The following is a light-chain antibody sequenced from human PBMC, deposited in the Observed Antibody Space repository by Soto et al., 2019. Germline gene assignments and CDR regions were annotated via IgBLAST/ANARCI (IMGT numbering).Light chain of an antibody. CDR2: GAS. V-gene: IGKV3-15*01. CDR3: QQYHNWPPLT. Sequence: EIVMTQSQATRSVSAGERATLSCRASQSVSNYLAWYQQKPGQAPRLLIYGASTRATGIPARFGGGGSETDFTLTISSLQSEDFAVYYCQQYHNWPPLTFGGGTKVDIK. CDR1: QSVSNY. J-gene: IGKJ4*01.